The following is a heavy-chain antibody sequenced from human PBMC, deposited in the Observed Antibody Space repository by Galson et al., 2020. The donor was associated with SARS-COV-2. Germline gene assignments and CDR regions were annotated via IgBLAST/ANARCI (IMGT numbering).Heavy chain of an antibody. V-gene: IGHV3-33*06. CDR1: GLTFSVYG. CDR2: IWFDGRKE. Sequence: VKIGESLKISCAASGLTFSVYGMHWVRQAPGRGLEWVAMIWFDGRKEYYADSVKGRFSISRDNSKNTLYLQMNGLRVDDTAFYYCVKLGGGDAGSSWFLPEYWGQGVLVTVSS. CDR3: VKLGGGDAGSSWFLPEY. J-gene: IGHJ4*02. D-gene: IGHD6-13*01.